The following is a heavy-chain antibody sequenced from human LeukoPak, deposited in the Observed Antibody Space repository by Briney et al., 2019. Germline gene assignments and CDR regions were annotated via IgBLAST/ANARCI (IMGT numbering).Heavy chain of an antibody. CDR1: GFTFSDYY. D-gene: IGHD1-7*01. CDR3: GRDFGLIGTKRSFDI. CDR2: ISGSGTTI. J-gene: IGHJ3*02. V-gene: IGHV3-11*01. Sequence: GGSLRLSCAASGFTFSDYYMGWIRQAPGKGLEWLSYISGSGTTIFYADSVKGRFTIPRDNAKNSLDLQMNSLRAEDPAVYYCGRDFGLIGTKRSFDIWGQGTLVTVSS.